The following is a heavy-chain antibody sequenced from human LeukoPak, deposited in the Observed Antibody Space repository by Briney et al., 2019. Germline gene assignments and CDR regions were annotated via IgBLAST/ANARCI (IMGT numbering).Heavy chain of an antibody. J-gene: IGHJ4*02. D-gene: IGHD3-16*01. CDR1: GYTFTVYY. Sequence: AAVKVSSTASGYTFTVYYIHWVRQAPGQGREWVGWINLNSAGTKYAQKFPGRVTMTRDTSISTAYMELSRLRSDDTAVYYCARFAFGGTSDYWGQGTLVTVSS. V-gene: IGHV1-2*02. CDR2: INLNSAGT. CDR3: ARFAFGGTSDY.